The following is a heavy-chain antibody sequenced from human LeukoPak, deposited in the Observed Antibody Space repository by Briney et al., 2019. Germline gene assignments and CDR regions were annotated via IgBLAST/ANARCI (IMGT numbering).Heavy chain of an antibody. V-gene: IGHV1-8*01. CDR1: GYVFTSYD. D-gene: IGHD3-3*01. Sequence: ASVKVSCKASGYVFTSYDINWVRQATGQGPEWMGWMNPNSGNTGYAQKFQGRVTMTRNTSISTAYMELSSLRSEDTAVHYCARGSVITISGVVIRVYFDYWGQGTLVTVSS. CDR2: MNPNSGNT. CDR3: ARGSVITISGVVIRVYFDY. J-gene: IGHJ4*02.